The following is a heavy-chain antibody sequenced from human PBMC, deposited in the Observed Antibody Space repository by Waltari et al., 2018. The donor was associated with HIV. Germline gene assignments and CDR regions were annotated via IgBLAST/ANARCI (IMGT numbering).Heavy chain of an antibody. CDR1: GFRLRTYG. D-gene: IGHD4-17*01. CDR2: IRNDGTDE. Sequence: QLVESGGCVVQPGGPFILSCTASGFRLRTYGLQWVRQFPGRGLEWVAFIRNDGTDENYADSVKGRFTISRDNSKSILYLQMTSLTSEDSGIYYCLRAVRTSDSFDVWGHGTLVSVSS. J-gene: IGHJ3*01. CDR3: LRAVRTSDSFDV. V-gene: IGHV3-30*02.